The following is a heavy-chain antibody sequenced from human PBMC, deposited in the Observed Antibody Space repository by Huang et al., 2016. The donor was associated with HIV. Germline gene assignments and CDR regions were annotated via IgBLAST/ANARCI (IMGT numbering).Heavy chain of an antibody. D-gene: IGHD4-4*01. CDR1: GYKFTSYW. Sequence: EVQLVQSGAEVKKSGESLKISCKGSGYKFTSYWIGWVRQTPGKGLEWMWIIYPGDSDTRYRPSFQGQVTISADKSISTAYLQWSSLKASDTAMYYCARQRAYGSTYADYWGQGTLVTVSS. CDR3: ARQRAYGSTYADY. J-gene: IGHJ4*02. CDR2: IYPGDSDT. V-gene: IGHV5-51*01.